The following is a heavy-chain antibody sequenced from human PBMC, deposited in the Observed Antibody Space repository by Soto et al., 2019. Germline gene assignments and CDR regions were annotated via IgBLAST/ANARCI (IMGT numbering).Heavy chain of an antibody. V-gene: IGHV3-48*03. CDR2: ISSSGSTI. Sequence: GGSLRLSCAASGFTFSSYEMNWVRQAPGHGLEWVSYISSSGSTIYYADSVKGRFTISRDNAKNSLYLQMNSLRAEDTAVYYCARDGPYSSSWYGYYYYYGMDVWGQGTTVTVSS. J-gene: IGHJ6*02. CDR1: GFTFSSYE. D-gene: IGHD6-13*01. CDR3: ARDGPYSSSWYGYYYYYGMDV.